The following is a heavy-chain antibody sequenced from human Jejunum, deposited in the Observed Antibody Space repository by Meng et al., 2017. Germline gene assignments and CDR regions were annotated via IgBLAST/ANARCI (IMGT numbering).Heavy chain of an antibody. D-gene: IGHD2-21*01. J-gene: IGHJ4*02. V-gene: IGHV4-4*02. Sequence: QVQLQASGPGLVKPSGTLSLTGAVSGGSITSTKWWSWVRQTPGKGLEWIGEVFHSGTPNYNPSLMSRLTMSVDKSKNQFSLNLTSVTAADTAVYYCASRPVGIRTYYFDCWGQGTLVTVSS. CDR2: VFHSGTP. CDR3: ASRPVGIRTYYFDC. CDR1: GGSITSTKW.